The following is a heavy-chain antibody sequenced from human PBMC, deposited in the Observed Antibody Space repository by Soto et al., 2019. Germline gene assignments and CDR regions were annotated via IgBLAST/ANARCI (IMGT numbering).Heavy chain of an antibody. V-gene: IGHV3-53*01. CDR3: VRPLPSGRNYGLDV. J-gene: IGHJ6*02. Sequence: GGSLRLSCAASGLTVSNAYMAWVRQAPGMGLEWVSVIYDNGTTYYADSVKGRFTISRDTSTNTLSLQMDSLRAEDTAVYYCVRPLPSGRNYGLDVWGQGTTVTVSS. CDR1: GLTVSNAY. D-gene: IGHD3-10*01. CDR2: IYDNGTT.